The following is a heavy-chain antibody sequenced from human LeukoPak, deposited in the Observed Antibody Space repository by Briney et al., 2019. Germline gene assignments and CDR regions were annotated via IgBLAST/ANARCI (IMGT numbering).Heavy chain of an antibody. J-gene: IGHJ4*02. Sequence: PGGSLRLSCAASGFTFSNAWMSWVRQAPGKGLEWVSAISGSGGSTYYADSVKGRFTISRDNSKNTLYLQMNSLRAEDTAVYYCAKDPEGIAAAAPGDYWGQGTLVTVSS. CDR2: ISGSGGST. CDR1: GFTFSNAW. D-gene: IGHD6-13*01. V-gene: IGHV3-23*01. CDR3: AKDPEGIAAAAPGDY.